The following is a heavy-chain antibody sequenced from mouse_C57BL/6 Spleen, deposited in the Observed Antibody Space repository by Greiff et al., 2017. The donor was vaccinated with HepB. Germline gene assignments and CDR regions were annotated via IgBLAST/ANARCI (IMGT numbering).Heavy chain of an antibody. Sequence: QVQLKESGAELVKPGASVKLSCKASGYTFTEYTIHWVKQRSGQGLEWIGWFYPGSGSIKYNEKFKDKATLTADKSSSTVYMELSRLTSEDSAVYFCARHGAAYYSNLYDAMDDWGQGTSVTVAS. D-gene: IGHD2-5*01. V-gene: IGHV1-62-2*01. CDR2: FYPGSGSI. CDR1: GYTFTEYT. CDR3: ARHGAAYYSNLYDAMDD. J-gene: IGHJ4*01.